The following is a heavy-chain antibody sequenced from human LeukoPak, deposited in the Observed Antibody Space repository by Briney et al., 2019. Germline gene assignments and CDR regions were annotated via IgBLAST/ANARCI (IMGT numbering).Heavy chain of an antibody. CDR1: GGSFSGYY. CDR2: INHSGST. Sequence: SETLSLTCAVYGGSFSGYYWSWIRQPPGNGLEWIGEINHSGSTNYNPSLKSRVTISVDTSKNQFSLKLSSVTAADTAVYYCARGGVLYYYYGLDVWGQGTTVTVSS. CDR3: ARGGVLYYYYGLDV. J-gene: IGHJ6*02. V-gene: IGHV4-34*01. D-gene: IGHD3-10*01.